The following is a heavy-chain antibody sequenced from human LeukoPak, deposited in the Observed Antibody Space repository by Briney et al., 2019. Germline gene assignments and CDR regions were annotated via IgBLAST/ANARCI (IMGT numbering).Heavy chain of an antibody. V-gene: IGHV3-7*03. Sequence: GGSLRLSCAASGFTFSSYWMSWVRQAPGKGLEWVANIKQDGGESYYVDSVKGRFTISRENAKNSLYLQMNNLRAEDTAVYYCARDYYENIAHSHMLPFWGQGTLVTVSS. CDR3: ARDYYENIAHSHMLPF. J-gene: IGHJ4*02. D-gene: IGHD1-26*01. CDR2: IKQDGGES. CDR1: GFTFSSYW.